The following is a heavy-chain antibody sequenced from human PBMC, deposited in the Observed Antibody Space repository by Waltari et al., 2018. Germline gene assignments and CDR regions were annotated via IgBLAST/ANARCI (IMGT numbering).Heavy chain of an antibody. CDR3: ARGPYYDFWSGYYSLDY. CDR1: GYTFTGYY. V-gene: IGHV1-2*02. CDR2: INPNRGGT. Sequence: QVQLVQSGAEVQKPGASVKVSCKASGYTFTGYYMPWVRQAPGQGLEWMGWINPNRGGTNYAQKFQGRVTMTRDTSISTAYMELSRLRSDDTAVYYCARGPYYDFWSGYYSLDYWGQGTLVTVSS. D-gene: IGHD3-3*01. J-gene: IGHJ4*02.